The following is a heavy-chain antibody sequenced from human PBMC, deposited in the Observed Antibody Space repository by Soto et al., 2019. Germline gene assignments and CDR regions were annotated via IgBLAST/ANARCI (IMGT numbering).Heavy chain of an antibody. CDR3: AASIFYYGMDV. CDR2: IYPGDSDT. CDR1: GSTFTNYW. J-gene: IGHJ6*02. Sequence: PGESLKISCKGSGSTFTNYWIGWVLQMPGQGPEWMGIIYPGDSDTKYNPSFQGQVTISADKSITTTYLQWSRLKASDTAIYYCAASIFYYGMDVWGQGTTVTVSS. V-gene: IGHV5-51*01.